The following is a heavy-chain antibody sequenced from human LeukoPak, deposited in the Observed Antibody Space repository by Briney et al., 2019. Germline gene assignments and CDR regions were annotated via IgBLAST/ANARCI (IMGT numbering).Heavy chain of an antibody. D-gene: IGHD2-15*01. CDR1: GDSVSRNSAT. V-gene: IGHV6-1*01. CDR2: ANYRSKWYY. CDR3: VGCSGGSCHSGAFEI. Sequence: SQTLLLTCAISGDSVSRNSATWNWIRQSPSRGLEWLARANYRSKWYYDYAVSVKSRMSINTDSSKNQFTLQLNSVTPEDTAVYYCVGCSGGSCHSGAFEIWGQGTMVTVSS. J-gene: IGHJ3*02.